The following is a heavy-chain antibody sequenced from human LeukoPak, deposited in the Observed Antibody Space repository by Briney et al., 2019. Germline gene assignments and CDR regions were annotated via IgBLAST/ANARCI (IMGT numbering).Heavy chain of an antibody. CDR1: GFTFSSYS. J-gene: IGHJ5*02. D-gene: IGHD6-13*01. Sequence: PGGSLRLSCAASGFTFSSYSMNWVRQAPGKGLEWVSSISSSSSYIYYADSVKGRFTISRDNAKNSLYLQMNSLRAEDTAVYYCARAGSSWYRFQSWFDPWGQGTLVTVSS. CDR3: ARAGSSWYRFQSWFDP. V-gene: IGHV3-21*01. CDR2: ISSSSSYI.